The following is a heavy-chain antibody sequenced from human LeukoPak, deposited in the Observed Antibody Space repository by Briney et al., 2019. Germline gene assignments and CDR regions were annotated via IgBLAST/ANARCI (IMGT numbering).Heavy chain of an antibody. V-gene: IGHV3-23*01. D-gene: IGHD3-10*01. Sequence: GGSLRLSCAASGFTFSSYAMSWVRQAPGKGLEWVSAISGSGGSTYYADSVKGRFTISRDNSKNTLYLQMNSLRAEDTAVYYCARHNSYNYYNYGMDVWGQGTTVTVSS. CDR3: ARHNSYNYYNYGMDV. CDR1: GFTFSSYA. J-gene: IGHJ6*02. CDR2: ISGSGGST.